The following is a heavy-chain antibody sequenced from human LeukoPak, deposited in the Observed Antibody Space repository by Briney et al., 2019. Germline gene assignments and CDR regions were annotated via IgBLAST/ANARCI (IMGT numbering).Heavy chain of an antibody. CDR2: ISNDGRQ. V-gene: IGHV3-30*04. J-gene: IGHJ4*02. D-gene: IGHD2-8*01. CDR3: VGDGGYTNGHPFDY. Sequence: GRSLRLSCAASGFSFSSHSMHCVRQAPGKGLEWVALISNDGRQYYADSVKGRFTITRDNSKNTVYLQMNSLSVEDTAVYFCVGDGGYTNGHPFDYWGQGTLVTVSS. CDR1: GFSFSSHS.